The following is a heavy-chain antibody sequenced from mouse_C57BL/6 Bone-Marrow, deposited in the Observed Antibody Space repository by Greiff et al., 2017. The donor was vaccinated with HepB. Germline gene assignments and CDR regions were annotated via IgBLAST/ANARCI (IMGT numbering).Heavy chain of an antibody. D-gene: IGHD1-1*01. CDR2: ISDGGSYT. V-gene: IGHV5-4*01. CDR3: AREGSFYYYGSS. CDR1: GFTFSSYA. Sequence: EVQLVESGGGLVKPGGSLKLSCAASGFTFSSYAMSWVRQTPEKRLEWVATISDGGSYTYYPDNVKGRFTISRDNAKNNLYRQMSHLKSEDTAMYYCAREGSFYYYGSSWGQGTLVTVSA. J-gene: IGHJ3*01.